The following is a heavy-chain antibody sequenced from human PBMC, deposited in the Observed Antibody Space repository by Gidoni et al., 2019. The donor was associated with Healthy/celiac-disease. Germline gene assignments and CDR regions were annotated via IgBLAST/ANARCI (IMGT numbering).Heavy chain of an antibody. J-gene: IGHJ4*02. CDR2: ISYDGSNK. CDR3: AREGGYYDSSGYSYRLFDY. D-gene: IGHD3-22*01. V-gene: IGHV3-30-3*01. CDR1: GFTFRSYA. Sequence: QVQLVESGGGVVQPGRSLSLSCAASGFTFRSYAMHWVRQAPGKGLEWVAVISYDGSNKYYADSVKGRFTISRDNSKNTLYLQMNSLRAEDTAVYYCAREGGYYDSSGYSYRLFDYWGQGTLVTVSS.